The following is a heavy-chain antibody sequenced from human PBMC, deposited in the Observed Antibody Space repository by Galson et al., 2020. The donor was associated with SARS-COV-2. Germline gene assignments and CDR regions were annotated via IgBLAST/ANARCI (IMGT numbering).Heavy chain of an antibody. CDR3: ARGSSGWLRFWFDP. CDR2: INPNSGGT. Sequence: ASVKVSCTASGYTFTGYYMHWVRQAPGQGLEWMGWINPNSGGTNYAQKFQGRVTMTRDTSISTAYMELSRLRSDDTAVYYCARGSSGWLRFWFDPWGQGTLVTVSS. CDR1: GYTFTGYY. J-gene: IGHJ5*02. D-gene: IGHD6-19*01. V-gene: IGHV1-2*02.